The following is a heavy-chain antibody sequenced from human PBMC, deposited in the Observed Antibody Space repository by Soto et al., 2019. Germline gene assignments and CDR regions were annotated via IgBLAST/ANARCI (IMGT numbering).Heavy chain of an antibody. CDR1: GFTFGFYW. D-gene: IGHD4-4*01. V-gene: IGHV3-74*01. CDR3: TRDRDYSIPFDY. J-gene: IGHJ4*02. Sequence: GGSLRLSCAASGFTFGFYWMHWVRQESGRGLVWVSRINSDATSATYADSVRGRFTISRDNVKNTLYLQMNSLRAEDTAIYYCTRDRDYSIPFDYWGLGTLVTVSS. CDR2: INSDATSA.